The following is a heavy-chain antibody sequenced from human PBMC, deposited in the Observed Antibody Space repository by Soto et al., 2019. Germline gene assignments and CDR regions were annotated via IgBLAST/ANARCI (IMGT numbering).Heavy chain of an antibody. CDR2: IIPIFGTA. CDR1: GGTFSSYA. Sequence: ASVKVSCKASGGTFSSYAISWVRQAPGQGLEWMGGIIPIFGTANYAQKFQGRVTITADESTSTAYMELSSLRSEDTAVYYCARETRAGIYFDYWGQGTLVTVSS. V-gene: IGHV1-69*13. CDR3: ARETRAGIYFDY. J-gene: IGHJ4*02. D-gene: IGHD6-19*01.